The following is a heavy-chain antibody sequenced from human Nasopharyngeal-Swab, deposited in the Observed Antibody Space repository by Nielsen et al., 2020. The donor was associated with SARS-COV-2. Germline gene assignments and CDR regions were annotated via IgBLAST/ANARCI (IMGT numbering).Heavy chain of an antibody. CDR2: ISWDGGST. Sequence: GESLKISCAASGFTFDDYTMHWVRQAPGKGLEWVSLISWDGGSTYYADSVKGRFTISRDNSKNSLYLQMNSLRTEDTAVYYCAKDLYYYGSGSYFDFWGQGTLVTVSS. CDR3: AKDLYYYGSGSYFDF. V-gene: IGHV3-43*01. D-gene: IGHD3-10*01. J-gene: IGHJ4*02. CDR1: GFTFDDYT.